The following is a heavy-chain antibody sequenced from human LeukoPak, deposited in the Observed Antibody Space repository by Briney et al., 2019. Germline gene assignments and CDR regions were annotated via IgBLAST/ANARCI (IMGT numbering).Heavy chain of an antibody. CDR1: GGSISSSSYY. CDR2: IYYSGST. V-gene: IGHV4-39*01. CDR3: ARAMRGAGYCSGGSCYSGNWFDP. J-gene: IGHJ5*02. D-gene: IGHD2-15*01. Sequence: SETLSLTCTVSGGSISSSSYYWGWIRQPPGKGLEWIGSIYYSGSTYYNPSLKSRVTISVDKSKNQFSLKLSSVTAADTAVYYCARAMRGAGYCSGGSCYSGNWFDPWGQGTLVTVSS.